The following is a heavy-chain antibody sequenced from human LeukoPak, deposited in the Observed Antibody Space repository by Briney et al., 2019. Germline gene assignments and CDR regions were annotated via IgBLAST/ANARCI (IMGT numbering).Heavy chain of an antibody. CDR2: ISYDGSNK. D-gene: IGHD6-19*01. CDR1: GFTFSSYA. V-gene: IGHV3-30*14. Sequence: GGSLRLSCAASGFTFSSYAMHWVRQAPGKGLEWVAVISYDGSNKYYADSVKGRFTISRDNSKNTLYLQMKSLRVEDTAVYYCAGRRIAVAGIDYWGQGTLVTVPS. CDR3: AGRRIAVAGIDY. J-gene: IGHJ4*02.